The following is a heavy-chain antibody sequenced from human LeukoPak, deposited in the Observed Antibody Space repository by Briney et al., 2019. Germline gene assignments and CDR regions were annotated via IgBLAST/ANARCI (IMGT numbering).Heavy chain of an antibody. J-gene: IGHJ4*02. CDR2: INPSGGST. V-gene: IGHV1-46*01. D-gene: IGHD3-10*01. CDR3: ARDDLGLYGSGFFDY. Sequence: ASVKVSCKASGYTFTSYYMHWVRQAPGQGLEWMGIINPSGGSTSYAQKFQGRVTMTRDTSTSTVYMELSSLRSEDTAVYYCARDDLGLYGSGFFDYWGQGTLVTVSS. CDR1: GYTFTSYY.